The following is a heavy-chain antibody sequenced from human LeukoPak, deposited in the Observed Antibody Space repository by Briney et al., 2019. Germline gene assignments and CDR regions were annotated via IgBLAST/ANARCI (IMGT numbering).Heavy chain of an antibody. D-gene: IGHD3-3*01. CDR3: ARERGYDFWSGYYQKYYFDY. CDR1: GGSFSGYY. Sequence: SETLSLTCAVYGGSFSGYYWSWIRQPPVKGLEWIGEINHSGSTNYNPSLKSRVTISVDTSKNQFSLKLSSVTAADTAVYYCARERGYDFWSGYYQKYYFDYWGQGTLVTVSS. CDR2: INHSGST. V-gene: IGHV4-34*01. J-gene: IGHJ4*02.